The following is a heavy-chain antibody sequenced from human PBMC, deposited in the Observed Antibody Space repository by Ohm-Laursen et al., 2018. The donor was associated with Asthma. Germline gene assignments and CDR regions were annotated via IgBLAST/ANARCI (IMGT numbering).Heavy chain of an antibody. CDR3: ARGSGYHIF. CDR2: IYYSGST. Sequence: SQTLSLTCTVSGASISSGDHYWSWMRQPPGKGPEWIGYIYYSGSTNYNPSLESRLTISVDTSQNQFFLTLSSVTAADTAVYYCARGSGYHIFWGQGTLVTVSS. CDR1: GASISSGDHY. D-gene: IGHD3-3*01. J-gene: IGHJ4*02. V-gene: IGHV4-30-4*08.